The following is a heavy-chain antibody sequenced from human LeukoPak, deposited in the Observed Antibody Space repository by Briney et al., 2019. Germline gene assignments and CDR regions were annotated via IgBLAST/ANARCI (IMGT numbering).Heavy chain of an antibody. Sequence: SVKVSCKASGGTFSSYAISWVRQAPGQGLEWMGGIIPIFGTANYAQKFQGRVTITTDESTSTAYMELSSLRSEDTAVYYCARGRVDQLEKPLYYFDYWGQGTLVTVSS. CDR3: ARGRVDQLEKPLYYFDY. V-gene: IGHV1-69*05. D-gene: IGHD6-6*01. J-gene: IGHJ4*02. CDR1: GGTFSSYA. CDR2: IIPIFGTA.